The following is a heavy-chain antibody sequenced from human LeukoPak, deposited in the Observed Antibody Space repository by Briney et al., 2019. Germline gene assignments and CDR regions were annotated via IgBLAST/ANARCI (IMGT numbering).Heavy chain of an antibody. CDR1: GVSLRGYY. CDR2: ISHEGDS. D-gene: IGHD6-6*01. Sequence: SETLSLTCAVYGVSLRGYYWSWIRQSPEKGLEWIGEISHEGDSIYNPSLKSRLTLSVDMSKNQFSLKLRSVTAADTAVYYCARRVGIAARLTPYDYWGQGTLVTVSS. CDR3: ARRVGIAARLTPYDY. J-gene: IGHJ4*02. V-gene: IGHV4-34*01.